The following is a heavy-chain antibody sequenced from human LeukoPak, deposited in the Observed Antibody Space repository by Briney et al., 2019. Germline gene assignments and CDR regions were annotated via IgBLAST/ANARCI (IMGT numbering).Heavy chain of an antibody. J-gene: IGHJ2*01. D-gene: IGHD3-22*01. Sequence: ASVKVSCKVSGYTFTDYYMHWVQQAPGKGLEWMGLVDPEDGETIYAEKFQGRVTITADTSTDTAYMELSSLRSEDTAVYYCATAHIDCYDTEWYFDLWGRGTLVTVSS. V-gene: IGHV1-69-2*01. CDR3: ATAHIDCYDTEWYFDL. CDR2: VDPEDGET. CDR1: GYTFTDYY.